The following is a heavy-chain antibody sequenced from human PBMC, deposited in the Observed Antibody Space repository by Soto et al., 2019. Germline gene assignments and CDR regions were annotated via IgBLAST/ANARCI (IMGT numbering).Heavy chain of an antibody. D-gene: IGHD4-17*01. J-gene: IGHJ4*02. CDR3: ARGVDYGDYFDY. CDR1: GGSISSYY. V-gene: IGHV4-59*01. CDR2: IYYSGST. Sequence: SETLSLTCTVSGGSISSYYWSWIRQPPGKGLEWIGYIYYSGSTNYNPSLKSRVTISVDTSKNQFSLKLSSVTAADTAVYYCARGVDYGDYFDYWGQGTLVTVSS.